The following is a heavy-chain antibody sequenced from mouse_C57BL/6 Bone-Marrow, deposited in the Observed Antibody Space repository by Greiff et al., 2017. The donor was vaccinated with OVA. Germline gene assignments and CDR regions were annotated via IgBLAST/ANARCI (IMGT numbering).Heavy chain of an antibody. D-gene: IGHD3-1*01. CDR3: TRGLTSFAY. V-gene: IGHV5-9-1*02. Sequence: EVKVEESGEGLVKPGGSLKLSCAASGFTFSSYAMSWVRQTPEKRLEWVAYISSGGDYIYYADTVKGRFTISRDNARNTLYLQMSSLKSEDTAMYYCTRGLTSFAYWGQGTLVTVSA. CDR2: ISSGGDYI. CDR1: GFTFSSYA. J-gene: IGHJ3*01.